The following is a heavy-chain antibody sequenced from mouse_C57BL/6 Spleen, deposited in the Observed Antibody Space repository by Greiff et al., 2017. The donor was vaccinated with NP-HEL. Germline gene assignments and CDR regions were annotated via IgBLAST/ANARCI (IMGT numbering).Heavy chain of an antibody. J-gene: IGHJ3*01. CDR2: IWSGGST. V-gene: IGHV2-2*01. Sequence: VQLQQSGPGLVQPSQSLSITCTVSGFSLTSYGVHWVRQSPGKGLEWLGVIWSGGSTDYNAAFISRLSISKDNSKSQVFFKMNSLQAEDTAIYYCAGPYGSLSWFADWGQGTLVTVSA. CDR3: AGPYGSLSWFAD. D-gene: IGHD1-1*01. CDR1: GFSLTSYG.